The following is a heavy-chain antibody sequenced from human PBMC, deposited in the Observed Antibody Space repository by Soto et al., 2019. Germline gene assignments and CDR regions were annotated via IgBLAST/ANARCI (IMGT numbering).Heavy chain of an antibody. Sequence: SATLSLTCTGSAGSISSYYWSWIRQPPGKGLEWIGRIYTRGSTNYNPSLKSRVTMSVDTSKNQFSLKPSSVPAADTAVYYCASDSPNSSFDYWGQGTLFTASS. CDR1: AGSISSYY. V-gene: IGHV4-4*07. J-gene: IGHJ4*02. D-gene: IGHD6-13*01. CDR2: IYTRGST. CDR3: ASDSPNSSFDY.